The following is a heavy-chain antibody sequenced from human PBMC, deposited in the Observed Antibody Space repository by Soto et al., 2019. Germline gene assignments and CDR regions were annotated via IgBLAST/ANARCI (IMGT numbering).Heavy chain of an antibody. CDR3: ARGDRSTVTSLELFDY. Sequence: SETLSLTCAVYGGSFSGYYWSWIRQPPGKGLEWIGEINHSGSTNYNPSLKSRVTISVDTSKNQFSLKLSSVTAADTAVYYCARGDRSTVTSLELFDYWGQGTLVTVSS. CDR2: INHSGST. V-gene: IGHV4-34*01. J-gene: IGHJ4*02. D-gene: IGHD4-4*01. CDR1: GGSFSGYY.